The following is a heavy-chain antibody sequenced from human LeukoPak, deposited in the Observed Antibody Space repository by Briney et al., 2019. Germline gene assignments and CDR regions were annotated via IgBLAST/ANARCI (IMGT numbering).Heavy chain of an antibody. CDR3: ATVPNYSVPFDI. V-gene: IGHV1-24*01. Sequence: ASVKVSCKVSGYTLTELSMHWVRQAPGQGLEWMGGFDPEDGETIYAQKFQGRVTMTEDTSTDTAYMELSSLRSEDTAVYYCATVPNYSVPFDIWGQGTMVTVSS. CDR2: FDPEDGET. CDR1: GYTLTELS. J-gene: IGHJ3*02. D-gene: IGHD4-11*01.